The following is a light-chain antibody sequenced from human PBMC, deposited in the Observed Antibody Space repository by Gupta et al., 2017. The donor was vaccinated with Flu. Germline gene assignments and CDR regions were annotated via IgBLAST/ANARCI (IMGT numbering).Light chain of an antibody. CDR1: SSNIGTYT. CDR2: SNN. Sequence: SVLTQPPSASGTPGQRVTISCAGSSSNIGTYTVNWYQQLPGTAPKLLSYSNNQRLSGVPDRFSGSKSGTSASLAISGLQSEDEADYYCAAWDDSLNGGVFGGGTKLTVL. CDR3: AAWDDSLNGGV. J-gene: IGLJ3*02. V-gene: IGLV1-44*01.